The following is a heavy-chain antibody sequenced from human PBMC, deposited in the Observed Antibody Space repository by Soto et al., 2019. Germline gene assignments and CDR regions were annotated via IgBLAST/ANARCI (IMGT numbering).Heavy chain of an antibody. CDR2: IIPILGIA. J-gene: IGHJ6*02. Sequence: ASVKVSCKASGGTFNSYAISWVRQAPGQGLEWMGRIIPILGIANYAQKFQGRVTITADKSTSTAYMELSSLRSEDTAVYYCARGGDDNSNYYYYYGMDVWGQGTTVTVSS. CDR3: ARGGDDNSNYYYYYGMDV. D-gene: IGHD4-4*01. V-gene: IGHV1-69*04. CDR1: GGTFNSYA.